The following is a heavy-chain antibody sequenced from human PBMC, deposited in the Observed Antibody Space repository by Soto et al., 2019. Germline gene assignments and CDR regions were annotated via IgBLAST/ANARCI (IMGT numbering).Heavy chain of an antibody. V-gene: IGHV4-59*08. CDR1: GGSISSHN. J-gene: IGHJ6*02. Sequence: QVQLQESGPGLVKPSETLSLICSDSGGSISSHNWGWIRLPPGKGLEWIGYIRDSGDTSYNPSLNSRATMSLYTSKKEFSRKLTSVTAADTAVYYCVRQGFGALHGLVDVWGQGTTVTVSS. CDR2: IRDSGDT. CDR3: VRQGFGALHGLVDV. D-gene: IGHD3-10*01.